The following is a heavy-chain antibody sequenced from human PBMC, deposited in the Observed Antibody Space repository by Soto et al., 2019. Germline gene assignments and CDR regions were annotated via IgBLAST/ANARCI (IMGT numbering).Heavy chain of an antibody. CDR3: ARHNYGSGSTYFDY. CDR1: IGAVSSYY. V-gene: IGHV4-59*08. J-gene: IGHJ4*02. Sequence: LXXTCTVPIGAVSSYYWSWIRQPPGKGLDWIGYIYYSGSTNYNPSLKSRVTISVDTSKNQFSLKLNSMTDADTAVYFCARHNYGSGSTYFDYWGQGTLVTVSS. CDR2: IYYSGST. D-gene: IGHD3-10*01.